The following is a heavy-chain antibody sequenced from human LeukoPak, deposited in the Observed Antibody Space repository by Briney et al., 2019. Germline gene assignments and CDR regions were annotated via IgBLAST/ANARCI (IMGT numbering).Heavy chain of an antibody. CDR3: AKDIYDILTGPPLSYGMDV. Sequence: ASVKVSCKASGGTFISYAISWVRQAPGQGLEWMGRIIPILGIANYAQKFQGRVTITADKSPSTAYMEPSSLRSEYTAVYYCAKDIYDILTGPPLSYGMDVWGQGTTVTVSS. D-gene: IGHD3-9*01. J-gene: IGHJ6*02. CDR2: IIPILGIA. V-gene: IGHV1-69*04. CDR1: GGTFISYA.